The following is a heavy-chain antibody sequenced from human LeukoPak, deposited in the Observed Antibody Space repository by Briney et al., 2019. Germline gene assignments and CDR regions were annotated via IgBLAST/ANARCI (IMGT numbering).Heavy chain of an antibody. V-gene: IGHV3-21*01. J-gene: IGHJ4*02. CDR3: ARGEGYYASGSYYIDY. Sequence: GESLRLSCAASGFTFSSYTMNWVRQAPGKGLEWVSCISTSSSYIYYADSVRGRFTNSRDNANSSLYLRMSSLRVEDTAVYYCARGEGYYASGSYYIDYWGQGTLVTVSS. CDR2: ISTSSSYI. CDR1: GFTFSSYT. D-gene: IGHD3-10*01.